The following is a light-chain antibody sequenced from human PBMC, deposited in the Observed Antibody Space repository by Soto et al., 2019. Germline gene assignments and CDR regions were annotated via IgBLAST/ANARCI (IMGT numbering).Light chain of an antibody. J-gene: IGKJ3*01. CDR1: QSISSY. V-gene: IGKV1-39*01. CDR3: QQSYSSPFT. Sequence: DIQMTQSPSSLSASVGDRVTITCRANQSISSYLNWYQQKPGKAPKLLIYAASSLQSGVPSRFSGSGSGTDFTLTISSLQPEDFATYYCQQSYSSPFTFGPGTIVDIK. CDR2: AAS.